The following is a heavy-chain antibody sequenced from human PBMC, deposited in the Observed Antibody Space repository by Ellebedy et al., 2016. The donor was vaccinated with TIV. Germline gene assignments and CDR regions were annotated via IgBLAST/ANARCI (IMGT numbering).Heavy chain of an antibody. Sequence: MPSETLSLTCTVPGGSISSYSWSWIRQPPGKGLEWIGYIYYSGSTNYNPSLKSRVTISVDTSKNQFSLKLSSVTAADTAVYYCARRDYYGSGSYSQGTDYWGQGTLVTVSS. D-gene: IGHD3-10*01. CDR2: IYYSGST. CDR3: ARRDYYGSGSYSQGTDY. V-gene: IGHV4-59*08. J-gene: IGHJ4*02. CDR1: GGSISSYS.